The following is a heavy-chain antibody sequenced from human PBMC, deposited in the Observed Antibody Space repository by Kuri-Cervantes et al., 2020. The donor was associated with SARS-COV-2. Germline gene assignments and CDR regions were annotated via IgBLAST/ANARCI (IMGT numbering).Heavy chain of an antibody. CDR1: GVSISSGGYY. Sequence: SETLSLTCTVSGVSISSGGYYWSWIRQHPGKGLEWIAYIYYSGGTYYNPSLKSRVTISVGTSKNQFSLKLSSVTAADTAVYYCARRPDQIYWYFDLWGRGTLVTVSS. V-gene: IGHV4-31*03. D-gene: IGHD2-2*01. CDR3: ARRPDQIYWYFDL. CDR2: IYYSGGT. J-gene: IGHJ2*01.